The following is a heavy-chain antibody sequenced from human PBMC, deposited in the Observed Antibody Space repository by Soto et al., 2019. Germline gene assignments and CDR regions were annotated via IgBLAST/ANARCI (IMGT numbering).Heavy chain of an antibody. CDR3: VHSHVLRWFGFDS. CDR1: ELSLSTSGVG. V-gene: IGHV2-5*02. CDR2: IYWDDDK. Sequence: QITLKESGPTLVEPTQTLTLTCTFSELSLSTSGVGVGWIRQPPGNALKWLARIYWDDDKRYSPSLKSRLTITKVTSTNQVVITMTNMDPVDTATYSCVHSHVLRWFGFDSWGQGTLVTDPS. J-gene: IGHJ4*02. D-gene: IGHD3-10*01.